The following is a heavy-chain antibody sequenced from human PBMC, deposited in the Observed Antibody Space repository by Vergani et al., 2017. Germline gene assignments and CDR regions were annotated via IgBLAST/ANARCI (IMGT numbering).Heavy chain of an antibody. Sequence: QVQLVQSGAEVKKPGSSVKVSCKASGGTFSSYTISWVRQAPGQGLEWMGRIIPILGIANYAQKFQGRVTITADKSTSTAYMELSSLRSEDTAVYYCASVERGDCSGGSSPGDYWGQGTLVTVSS. CDR1: GGTFSSYT. J-gene: IGHJ4*02. CDR3: ASVERGDCSGGSSPGDY. V-gene: IGHV1-69*02. CDR2: IIPILGIA. D-gene: IGHD2-15*01.